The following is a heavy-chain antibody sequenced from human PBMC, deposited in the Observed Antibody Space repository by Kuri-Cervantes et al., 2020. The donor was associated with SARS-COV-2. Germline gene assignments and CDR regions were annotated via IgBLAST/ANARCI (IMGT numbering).Heavy chain of an antibody. CDR1: GGSISSSSYY. J-gene: IGHJ4*02. V-gene: IGHV4-39*01. CDR2: INHSGST. CDR3: ARGGHSCSSSWYYFDY. D-gene: IGHD6-13*01. Sequence: SETLSLTCTVSGGSISSSSYYWSWIRQPPGKGLEWIGEINHSGSTNYNPSLKSRVTISVDTSKNQFSLKLSSVTAADTAVYYCARGGHSCSSSWYYFDYWGQGTLVTVSS.